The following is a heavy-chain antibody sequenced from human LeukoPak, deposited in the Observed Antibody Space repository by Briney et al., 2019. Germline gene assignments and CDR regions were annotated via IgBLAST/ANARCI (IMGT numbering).Heavy chain of an antibody. D-gene: IGHD3-10*01. V-gene: IGHV4-59*01. CDR2: IYYNGNT. CDR1: GGSIGSCY. J-gene: IGHJ6*02. Sequence: SETLSLTCTVSGGSIGSCYWTWIRQTPEKGLEWFGSIYYNGNTNYNPSLKCRVAISIDTSKSQFSLKVTSVIAANTATYYCARDSRYSYGSGGMDVWGQGTTVTVSS. CDR3: ARDSRYSYGSGGMDV.